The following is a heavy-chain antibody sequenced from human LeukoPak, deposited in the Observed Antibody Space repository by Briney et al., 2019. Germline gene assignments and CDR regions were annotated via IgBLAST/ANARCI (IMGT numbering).Heavy chain of an antibody. Sequence: SETLSLTCTVSNGAMSTYYWNWIRQSPEKGLEWIDYIHYSGRSTYNPSLKSRLSMSIDTSKNQFSLNLSSVTAADTAVYFCAKTPDLQLSFPQFDSWGQGTLVTVSS. CDR2: IHYSGRS. CDR1: NGAMSTYY. V-gene: IGHV4-59*01. D-gene: IGHD3-16*02. CDR3: AKTPDLQLSFPQFDS. J-gene: IGHJ4*02.